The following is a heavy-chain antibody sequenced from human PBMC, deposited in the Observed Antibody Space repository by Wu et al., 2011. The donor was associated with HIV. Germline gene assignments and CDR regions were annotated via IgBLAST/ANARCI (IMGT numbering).Heavy chain of an antibody. D-gene: IGHD6-19*01. CDR1: GYTFTAYY. Sequence: QVQLVQSGAEVKKPGASVKVSCKASGYTFTAYYMHWVRQAPGQGLEWMGWINPNSDVTNYAQKFQGRVTMTRDTSISTAYMELSSLTSDDTAVYYCAREVIAVASPFGAQFDPWGQGTLVTVSS. J-gene: IGHJ5*02. V-gene: IGHV1-2*02. CDR2: INPNSDVT. CDR3: AREVIAVASPFGAQFDP.